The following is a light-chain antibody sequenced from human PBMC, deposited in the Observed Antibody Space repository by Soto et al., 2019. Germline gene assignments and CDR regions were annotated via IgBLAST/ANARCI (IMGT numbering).Light chain of an antibody. CDR3: SSYTSSSTYVV. Sequence: QSALTQPASVSGSPGQSITISCTGTSSDVGGYNYVSWYQQHPGKAPKLMIYDVSNRPSGVSNRFSGSKSGNTASLTISGXXAXXEAXXYXSSYTSSSTYVVFGGGTKLTVL. CDR1: SSDVGGYNY. V-gene: IGLV2-14*01. J-gene: IGLJ2*01. CDR2: DVS.